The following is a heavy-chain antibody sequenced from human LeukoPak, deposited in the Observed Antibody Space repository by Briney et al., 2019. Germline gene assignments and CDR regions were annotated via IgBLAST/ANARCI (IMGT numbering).Heavy chain of an antibody. V-gene: IGHV1-18*01. CDR3: AREKYYYGSGSHHLDY. J-gene: IGHJ4*02. D-gene: IGHD3-10*01. Sequence: GASVKVSCKASGYTFTSYGISWVRQAPGQGLEWMGWISAYNGNTNYAQKLQGRVTMTTDTSTSTAYMELRSLRSDDTAVYCCAREKYYYGSGSHHLDYWGQGTLVTVSS. CDR2: ISAYNGNT. CDR1: GYTFTSYG.